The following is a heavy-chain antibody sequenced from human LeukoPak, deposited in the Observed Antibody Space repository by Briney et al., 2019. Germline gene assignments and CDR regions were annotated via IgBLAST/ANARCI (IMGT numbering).Heavy chain of an antibody. CDR3: ARAFGCSGTSCHARWGYYYYAMDV. D-gene: IGHD2-2*01. CDR1: ASTFSNDA. V-gene: IGHV3-30-3*01. Sequence: GGSLRLSCAASASTFSNDAIHWVRQAPGKGLEWVAVVSYDETNKYYADPVKGRFTISRDNSKNTVYLQMSSLRAEDTAMYYCARAFGCSGTSCHARWGYYYYAMDVWGQATTVTVSS. CDR2: VSYDETNK. J-gene: IGHJ6*02.